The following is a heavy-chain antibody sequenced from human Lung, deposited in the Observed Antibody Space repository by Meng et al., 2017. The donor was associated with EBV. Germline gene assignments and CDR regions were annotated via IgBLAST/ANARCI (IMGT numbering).Heavy chain of an antibody. CDR1: GGSFSSYT. Sequence: LGQSGAEVKKPGSSVKVSCKASGGSFSSYTISWVRQAPGQGLEWMGRIIPILGIANYAQKFQGRVTITADKSTSTAYMELSSLRSEDTAVYYCARDEGGWLTAPDYWGQGTLVTVAS. V-gene: IGHV1-69*04. CDR2: IIPILGIA. CDR3: ARDEGGWLTAPDY. J-gene: IGHJ4*02. D-gene: IGHD5-24*01.